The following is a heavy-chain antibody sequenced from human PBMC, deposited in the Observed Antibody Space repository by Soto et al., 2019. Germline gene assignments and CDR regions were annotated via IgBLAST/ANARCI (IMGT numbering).Heavy chain of an antibody. J-gene: IGHJ4*02. V-gene: IGHV3-21*06. Sequence: XGSLRLSCAAAGFTFTRYSMNWVRQAPGKGLEWVSSISSTTNYIYYGDSMKGRFTISRDNAKNSLYLEMNSLRAEDTAVYYCARESEDLTSNFDYWGQGTLVTVSS. CDR3: ARESEDLTSNFDY. CDR1: GFTFTRYS. CDR2: ISSTTNYI.